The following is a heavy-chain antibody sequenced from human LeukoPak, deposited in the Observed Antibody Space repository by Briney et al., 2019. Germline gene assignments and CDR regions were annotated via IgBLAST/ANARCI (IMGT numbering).Heavy chain of an antibody. CDR2: TSAYNGNT. CDR1: GYTFTSYG. J-gene: IGHJ4*02. CDR3: ARGPPITMIVVVITPYFDY. D-gene: IGHD3-22*01. V-gene: IGHV1-18*01. Sequence: GASVKVSCKASGYTFTSYGISWVRQAPGQGLEWMGWTSAYNGNTNYAQKLQGRVTMTTDTSTSTAYMELRSLRSDDTAVYYCARGPPITMIVVVITPYFDYWGQGTLVTVSS.